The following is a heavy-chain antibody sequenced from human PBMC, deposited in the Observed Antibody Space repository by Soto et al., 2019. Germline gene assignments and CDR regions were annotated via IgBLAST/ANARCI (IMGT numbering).Heavy chain of an antibody. Sequence: EVQLVESGGGLVQPGGSLKLSCAASGFTFSGSAMHWVRQASGKGLEWVDRIRSKANSYATAYAASVKGRFTISRDDSKNTAYLQMNSLKTEDTAVYYCTTLVGAIGYWGQGTLVTVSS. J-gene: IGHJ4*02. CDR2: IRSKANSYAT. CDR3: TTLVGAIGY. D-gene: IGHD1-26*01. CDR1: GFTFSGSA. V-gene: IGHV3-73*02.